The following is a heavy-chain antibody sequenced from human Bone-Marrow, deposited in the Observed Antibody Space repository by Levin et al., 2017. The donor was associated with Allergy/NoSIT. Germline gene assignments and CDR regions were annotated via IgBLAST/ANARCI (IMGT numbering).Heavy chain of an antibody. V-gene: IGHV3-21*01. Sequence: SGGSLRLSCTASGFSFSRYSMNWVRQAPGKGLEWVSSISRNSDFINYADSVKGRFTISRDNTENSLFLQMNSLRAEDTAVYHCARDYCSGATCYPLDSWGQGTLVTVSS. CDR2: ISRNSDFI. CDR1: GFSFSRYS. D-gene: IGHD2-15*01. J-gene: IGHJ4*02. CDR3: ARDYCSGATCYPLDS.